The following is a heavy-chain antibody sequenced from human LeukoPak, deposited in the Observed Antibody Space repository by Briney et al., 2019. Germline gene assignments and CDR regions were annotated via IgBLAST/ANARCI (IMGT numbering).Heavy chain of an antibody. J-gene: IGHJ5*01. CDR3: AKDRPNFHESSGHYYIRDGDS. CDR2: MCGTAGCT. Sequence: GGSLRLSCQASGFTFYMYAMSWVRQAPGKGLEWVASMCGTAGCTFYPDSVRGRFTISRDNSKDILYLQMNSLRAEDSAIYYCAKDRPNFHESSGHYYIRDGDSWGQGTLVTVSS. D-gene: IGHD3-22*01. CDR1: GFTFYMYA. V-gene: IGHV3-23*01.